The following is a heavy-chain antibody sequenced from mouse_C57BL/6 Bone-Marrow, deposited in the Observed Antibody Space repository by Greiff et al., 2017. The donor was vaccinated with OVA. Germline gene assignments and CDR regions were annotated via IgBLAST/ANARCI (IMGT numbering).Heavy chain of an antibody. D-gene: IGHD2-1*01. CDR2: IYPSDSET. CDR3: ASGALLWYYFDY. J-gene: IGHJ2*01. CDR1: GYTFTSYW. V-gene: IGHV1-61*01. Sequence: QVQLQQSGAELVRPGSSVKLSCKASGYTFTSYWMEWVKQRPGQGLEWIGNIYPSDSETHYNQKFKDKATLTVDKSSSTAYMQLSSLTSEDSAVYYCASGALLWYYFDYWGQGTTLTVSS.